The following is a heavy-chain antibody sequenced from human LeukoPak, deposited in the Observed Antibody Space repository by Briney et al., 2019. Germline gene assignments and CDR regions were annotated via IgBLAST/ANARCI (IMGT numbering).Heavy chain of an antibody. CDR1: GFTFSSCA. V-gene: IGHV3-30-3*01. Sequence: GGSLRLSCAASGFTFSSCAMHWVRQAPGKGLEWVAVISYDGSNKYYADSVKGRFTISRDNSKNTLYLQMNSLRAEDMAVYYCARGLGGRGPTSYYYYYYGMDVWGQGTTVTVSS. CDR2: ISYDGSNK. J-gene: IGHJ6*02. D-gene: IGHD3-16*01. CDR3: ARGLGGRGPTSYYYYYYGMDV.